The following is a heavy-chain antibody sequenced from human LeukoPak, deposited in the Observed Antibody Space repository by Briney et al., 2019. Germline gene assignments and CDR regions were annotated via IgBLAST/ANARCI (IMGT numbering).Heavy chain of an antibody. Sequence: SETLSLTCAVSGGSISSSNWWSWVRQPPGKGLEWIGEINHSGSTNYNPSLKSRVTISVDTSKNQFSLKLSSVTAADTAVYYCARSKLRNVDYWGQGTLVTVSS. D-gene: IGHD1-7*01. V-gene: IGHV4-4*02. J-gene: IGHJ4*02. CDR1: GGSISSSNW. CDR2: INHSGST. CDR3: ARSKLRNVDY.